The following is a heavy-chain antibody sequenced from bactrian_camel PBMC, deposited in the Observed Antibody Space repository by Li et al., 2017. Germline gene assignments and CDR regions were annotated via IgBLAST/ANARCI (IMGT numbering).Heavy chain of an antibody. CDR2: ITGNGLRT. J-gene: IGHJ4*01. Sequence: VQLVESGGGMAQPGGSLRLSCATSGFTFSSYNMRWVRQTPGNGFEWLASITGNGLRTYYADSVKGRYTISRDNAKNTLYLQMDSLTSEDTALYYCTMPLSTGVWYSLFAHWGQGTQVTVS. D-gene: IGHD6*01. V-gene: IGHV3S40*01. CDR1: GFTFSSYN. CDR3: TMPLSTGVWYSLFAH.